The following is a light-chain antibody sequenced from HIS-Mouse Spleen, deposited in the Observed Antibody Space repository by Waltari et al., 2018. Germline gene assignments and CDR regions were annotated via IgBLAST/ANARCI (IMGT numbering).Light chain of an antibody. CDR3: QAWDSSTVV. CDR2: QDS. J-gene: IGLJ2*01. CDR1: NLGDKY. Sequence: SYELTQPPSVSVSPGQTASITCSGDNLGDKYACWYQPKPGTSPVLVIYQDSKRPSGIPERFSGSNSGNTATLTISGTQAMDEADYYCQAWDSSTVVFGGGTKLTVL. V-gene: IGLV3-1*01.